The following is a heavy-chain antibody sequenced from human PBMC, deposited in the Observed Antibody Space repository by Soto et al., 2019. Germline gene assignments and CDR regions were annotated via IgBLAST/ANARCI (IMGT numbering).Heavy chain of an antibody. V-gene: IGHV1-2*04. Sequence: QVQLVQSGAEVKKPGASVKVSCKASGYTFTGYYMHWVRQAPGQGLEWMGWINPNSGGTNYAQKFQGWVTMTRETSISTAYMELSRLRSDDTAVYYCARGGSGWPPYYYYYGMDVWGQGTTVTVSS. CDR3: ARGGSGWPPYYYYYGMDV. CDR1: GYTFTGYY. CDR2: INPNSGGT. D-gene: IGHD6-19*01. J-gene: IGHJ6*02.